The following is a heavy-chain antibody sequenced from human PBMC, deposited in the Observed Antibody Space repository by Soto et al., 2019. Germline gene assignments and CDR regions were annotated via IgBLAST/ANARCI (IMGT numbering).Heavy chain of an antibody. CDR3: AKFNYPPSYGMDV. J-gene: IGHJ6*02. CDR2: ISGSGGST. V-gene: IGHV3-23*01. Sequence: GGSLRLSCAASGFTFGSYAMSWVRQAPGKGLEWVSAISGSGGSTYYADSVKGRFTISRDNSKNTLYLQMNSLRAEDTAVYHCAKFNYPPSYGMDVWGQGTTVTVSS. D-gene: IGHD3-10*01. CDR1: GFTFGSYA.